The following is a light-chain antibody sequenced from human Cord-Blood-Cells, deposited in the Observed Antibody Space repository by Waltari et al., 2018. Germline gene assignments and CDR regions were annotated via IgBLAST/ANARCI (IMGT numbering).Light chain of an antibody. Sequence: QSALTQPRSVSGSPGQSVTISCTGTSSDVGGYNYVSWYQQHPGTAPKLMIYDVSKRPPGVPDRFSGSKSGNTASLTISGLQAEDEADYYCCSYAGSYTFYVFGTGTKVTVL. CDR3: CSYAGSYTFYV. CDR2: DVS. CDR1: SSDVGGYNY. J-gene: IGLJ1*01. V-gene: IGLV2-11*01.